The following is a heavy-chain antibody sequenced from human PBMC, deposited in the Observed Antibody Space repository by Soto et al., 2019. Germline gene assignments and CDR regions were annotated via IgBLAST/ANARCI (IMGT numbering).Heavy chain of an antibody. Sequence: PSETLSLTCTVSGGSISSYYWSWIRQPPGKGLEWIGYIYYSGSTNYNPSLKSRVTISVDTSKNQFSLKLSSGTAADPAVEYCRRASTLLLVVVPGGFDVGGKIIMVTVSA. V-gene: IGHV4-59*12. D-gene: IGHD2-15*01. J-gene: IGHJ4*02. CDR2: IYYSGST. CDR1: GGSISSYY. CDR3: RRASTLLLVVVPGGFDV.